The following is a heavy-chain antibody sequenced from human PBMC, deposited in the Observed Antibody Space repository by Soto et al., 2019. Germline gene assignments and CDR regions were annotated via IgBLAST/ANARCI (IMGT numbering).Heavy chain of an antibody. CDR2: ISAYSGDT. D-gene: IGHD3-3*01. CDR1: GYTFTNYA. V-gene: IGHV1-18*01. Sequence: VPLLQSGGEVRKPGASVKVSCKTSGYTFTNYAINWVRQAPDQGLQWMGWISAYSGDTKYAQRFQDRLTVTTDPSTTTASMELRSRRSDDTAVYYCARDGRAFSIFGETMDVWGQGTTVTVSS. CDR3: ARDGRAFSIFGETMDV. J-gene: IGHJ6*02.